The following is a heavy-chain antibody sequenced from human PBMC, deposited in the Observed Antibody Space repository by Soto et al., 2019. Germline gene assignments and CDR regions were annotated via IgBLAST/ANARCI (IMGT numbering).Heavy chain of an antibody. CDR3: ARDYYYDSSGPNWFDP. Sequence: PGGSLRLSCAASGFTFSSYAMHWVRQAPGKGLEWVAVISYDGSNKYYADSVKGRFTISRDNPKNTLYLQMNSLRAEDTAVYYCARDYYYDSSGPNWFDPWGQGTLVTVS. CDR2: ISYDGSNK. CDR1: GFTFSSYA. D-gene: IGHD3-22*01. J-gene: IGHJ5*02. V-gene: IGHV3-30-3*01.